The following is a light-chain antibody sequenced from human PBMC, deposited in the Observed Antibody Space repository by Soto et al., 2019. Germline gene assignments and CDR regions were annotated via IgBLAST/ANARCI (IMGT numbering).Light chain of an antibody. Sequence: EIVLTQSPGTLTLSPGERATLSCRASQSVGRNYLAWYQQKPGQAPRLLIYGASSRATGIPDRFSGSGSGIDFTLTLSRLEPEDFAVYYCQQYASSPLTFGGGTKVEIK. CDR1: QSVGRNY. J-gene: IGKJ4*01. CDR2: GAS. V-gene: IGKV3-20*01. CDR3: QQYASSPLT.